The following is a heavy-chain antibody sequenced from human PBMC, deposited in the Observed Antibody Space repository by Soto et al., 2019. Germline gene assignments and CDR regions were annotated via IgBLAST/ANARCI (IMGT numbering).Heavy chain of an antibody. CDR2: ISPDGSNK. CDR3: ARDPSGAYYFYYGMDV. J-gene: IGHJ6*02. CDR1: GSTFSSYA. V-gene: IGHV3-30-3*01. D-gene: IGHD3-10*01. Sequence: LRLSCAASGSTFSSYAIHWVRQAPGKGLEWVALISPDGSNKFYADSVKGRFTISRDISKNTLYLQMNSLRAEDSAVYYCARDPSGAYYFYYGMDVWGQGTTVTVSS.